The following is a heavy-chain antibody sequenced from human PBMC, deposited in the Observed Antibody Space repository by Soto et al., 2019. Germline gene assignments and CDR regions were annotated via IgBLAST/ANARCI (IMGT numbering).Heavy chain of an antibody. Sequence: HSETLSLTCSVSGDSINSDNYYWGWIRQPPGKGLEWIGRIYFRGNTYYNPSLQTRVTISVDTSKNQFSLKLSSVTAADTAVYYCARGVIVPAAKGRWYWFDPWGQGTLVTVSS. CDR1: GDSINSDNYY. V-gene: IGHV4-39*07. J-gene: IGHJ5*02. CDR2: IYFRGNT. CDR3: ARGVIVPAAKGRWYWFDP. D-gene: IGHD2-2*01.